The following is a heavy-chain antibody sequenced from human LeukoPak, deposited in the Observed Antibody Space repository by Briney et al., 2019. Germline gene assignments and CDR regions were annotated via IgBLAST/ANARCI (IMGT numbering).Heavy chain of an antibody. V-gene: IGHV4-34*01. CDR3: APDNYGDYEDWFDP. J-gene: IGHJ5*02. Sequence: PSETLSLTCAVYGGSFSGYYWSWIRQPPGKGLEWIGEINHSGSTNYNPSLKSRVTISVDTSKNQFSLKLSSVTAADTAVYYCAPDNYGDYEDWFDPWGQGTLVTVSS. D-gene: IGHD4-17*01. CDR2: INHSGST. CDR1: GGSFSGYY.